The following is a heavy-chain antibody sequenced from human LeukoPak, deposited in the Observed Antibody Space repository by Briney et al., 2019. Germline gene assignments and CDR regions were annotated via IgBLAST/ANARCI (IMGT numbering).Heavy chain of an antibody. CDR3: ARGCTHFDY. CDR1: GFTFSSYA. V-gene: IGHV3-30*04. CDR2: ISYDGSNK. D-gene: IGHD1-1*01. Sequence: GRSLRLSYAASGFTFSSYAMHWVRQAPGKGLEWVAVISYDGSNKYYADSVKGRFTISRDNSKNTLYLQMNSLRAEDTAVYYCARGCTHFDYWGQGTLVTVSS. J-gene: IGHJ4*02.